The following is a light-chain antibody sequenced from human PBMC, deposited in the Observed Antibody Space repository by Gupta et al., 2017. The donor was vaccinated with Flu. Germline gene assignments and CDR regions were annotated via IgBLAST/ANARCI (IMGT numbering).Light chain of an antibody. V-gene: IGKV1-27*01. CDR1: QGISNY. CDR2: GAS. J-gene: IGKJ4*01. CDR3: QKYTGAPLT. Sequence: DIQLTQSPSSLSASVGDRVTITCRASQGISNYLAWYQRKPGKVPKLLIYGASTLQSGIPSRFSGSGSGTDFTLTISGLQPEDVASYYCQKYTGAPLTFGGGTKVEIK.